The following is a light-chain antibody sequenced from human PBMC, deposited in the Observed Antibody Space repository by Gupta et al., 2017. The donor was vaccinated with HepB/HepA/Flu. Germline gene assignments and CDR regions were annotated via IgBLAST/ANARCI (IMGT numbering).Light chain of an antibody. CDR1: QSVSSSY. Sequence: EIVLTQSPGILSLSPGERATLSCRASQSVSSSYLAWYQRKPGQAPTLLIYGASNRATGIPDRFSGRGSVTDFTLTISRLEPEDFAVYYCQQYGSSQGFTFGQGTRL. CDR3: QQYGSSQGFT. CDR2: GAS. J-gene: IGKJ5*01. V-gene: IGKV3-20*01.